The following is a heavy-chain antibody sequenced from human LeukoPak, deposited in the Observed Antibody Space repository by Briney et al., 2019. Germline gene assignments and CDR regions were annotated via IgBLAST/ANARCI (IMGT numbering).Heavy chain of an antibody. J-gene: IGHJ4*02. Sequence: GASVKVSCKASGGTFSSYAISWVRQAPGQGLEWMGGIIPIFGTANYAQKFQGRVTITADKSTSTAYMELSSLRSEDTAVYYCAGRGCYGDYVFDYWGQGTLVTVSS. CDR3: AGRGCYGDYVFDY. D-gene: IGHD4-17*01. V-gene: IGHV1-69*06. CDR1: GGTFSSYA. CDR2: IIPIFGTA.